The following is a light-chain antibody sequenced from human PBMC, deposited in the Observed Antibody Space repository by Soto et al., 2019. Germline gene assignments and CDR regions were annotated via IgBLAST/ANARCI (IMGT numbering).Light chain of an antibody. CDR2: DAS. CDR3: QQYDNVPIT. CDR1: QDISNF. Sequence: DIQMTQSPSSLSASVGDRVTITCQASQDISNFLNWYQQKPGKAPKLLIYDASHLETGVPSRFSGSGSGTDFTFTIISLQPEDIATYYCQQYDNVPITFGQGTRLDIK. J-gene: IGKJ5*01. V-gene: IGKV1-33*01.